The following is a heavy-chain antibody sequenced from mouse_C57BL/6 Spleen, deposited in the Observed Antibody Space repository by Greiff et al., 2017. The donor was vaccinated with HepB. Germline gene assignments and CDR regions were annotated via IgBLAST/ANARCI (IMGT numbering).Heavy chain of an antibody. CDR3: ARSGTDY. D-gene: IGHD4-1*01. CDR1: GFTFSDYG. V-gene: IGHV5-17*01. J-gene: IGHJ2*01. Sequence: EVKLMESGGGLVKPGGSLKLSCAASGFTFSDYGMHWVRQAPEKGLEWVAYISSGSSTIYYADTVKGRFTISRDNAKNTLFLQRTSLRSEDTAMYYCARSGTDYWGQGTTLTVSS. CDR2: ISSGSSTI.